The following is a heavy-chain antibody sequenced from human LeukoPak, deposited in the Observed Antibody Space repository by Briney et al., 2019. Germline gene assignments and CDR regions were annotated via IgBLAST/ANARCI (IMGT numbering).Heavy chain of an antibody. V-gene: IGHV3-33*06. CDR3: AKDHYYDSSGYHLEYFQH. CDR1: GFTFSSYG. J-gene: IGHJ1*01. Sequence: GGSLRLSCAASGFTFSSYGMHGVRKAPGKGLGWVAVIWYDGSNKYLADTVKGRFTISRDNSKNTLYLQMNSLRAEDTAVYYCAKDHYYDSSGYHLEYFQHWGQGTLVTVSS. D-gene: IGHD3-22*01. CDR2: IWYDGSNK.